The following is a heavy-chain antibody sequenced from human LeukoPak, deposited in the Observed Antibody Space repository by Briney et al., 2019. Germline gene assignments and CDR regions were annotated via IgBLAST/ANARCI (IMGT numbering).Heavy chain of an antibody. V-gene: IGHV4-31*03. CDR1: GGSISSGGYY. CDR3: ARFVSSIRNFDY. D-gene: IGHD2-15*01. J-gene: IGHJ4*02. Sequence: SETLSLTCTVSGGSISSGGYYWSWIRQHPGKGLEWIGHIYYSGSTYYNPSLKSRVTISVDTSKNQFSLKLSSVTAADTAVYYCARFVSSIRNFDYWGQGTLVTVS. CDR2: IYYSGST.